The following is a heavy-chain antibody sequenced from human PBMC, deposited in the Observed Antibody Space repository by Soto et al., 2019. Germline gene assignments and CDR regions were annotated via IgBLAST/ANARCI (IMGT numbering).Heavy chain of an antibody. D-gene: IGHD3-10*01. CDR2: ISYDGSNK. J-gene: IGHJ6*02. Sequence: RGSLRLSCAASGFTFSSYGMHLVRQAPGKGLEWVAVISYDGSNKYYADSVKGRFTISRDNSKNTLYLQMNSLRAEDTAVYYCANTLALWFGNGMDVWGQGTTVTVSS. CDR3: ANTLALWFGNGMDV. CDR1: GFTFSSYG. V-gene: IGHV3-30*18.